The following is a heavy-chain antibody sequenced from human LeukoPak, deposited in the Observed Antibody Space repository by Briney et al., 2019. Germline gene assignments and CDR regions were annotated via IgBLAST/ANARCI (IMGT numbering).Heavy chain of an antibody. D-gene: IGHD5-24*01. Sequence: PSETLSLTCTVSGGSISSYYWSWIRQPPGKGLEWIGYIYYSGSTNYNPSLKSRVTISVDTSKNQFSLKLSSVTAADTAMYYCARVGDGYNPYYYYYMDVWGKGTTVTVSS. CDR3: ARVGDGYNPYYYYYMDV. J-gene: IGHJ6*03. CDR1: GGSISSYY. V-gene: IGHV4-59*01. CDR2: IYYSGST.